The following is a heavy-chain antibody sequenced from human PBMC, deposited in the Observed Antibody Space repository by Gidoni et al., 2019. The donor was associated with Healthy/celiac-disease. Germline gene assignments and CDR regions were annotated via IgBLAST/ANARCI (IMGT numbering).Heavy chain of an antibody. Sequence: QVQLQESGPGLVKPSQTLSLTCTVSGGSISSGGYYWSWIRQHPGKGLEWIGYIYYSGSTYYNPALKSRVTISVDTSKNQFSLKLSSGTAADTAVYYCASAPGYTVTEESAGFDYWGQGTLVTVSS. V-gene: IGHV4-31*03. CDR3: ASAPGYTVTEESAGFDY. CDR2: IYYSGST. J-gene: IGHJ4*02. CDR1: GGSISSGGYY. D-gene: IGHD4-17*01.